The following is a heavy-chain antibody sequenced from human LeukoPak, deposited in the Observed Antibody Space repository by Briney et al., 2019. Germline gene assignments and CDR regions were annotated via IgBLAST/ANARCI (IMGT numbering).Heavy chain of an antibody. CDR2: INPSGGST. J-gene: IGHJ4*02. CDR1: GYTFTSYY. D-gene: IGHD3-3*01. Sequence: ASVKVSCKASGYTFTSYYMHWVRQAPGQGLEWMGIINPSGGSTSYAQKLQGRVTMTTDTSTSTAYMELRSLRSDDTAVYYCASSFDDFWSGYYMDYWGQGTLVTVSS. CDR3: ASSFDDFWSGYYMDY. V-gene: IGHV1-46*01.